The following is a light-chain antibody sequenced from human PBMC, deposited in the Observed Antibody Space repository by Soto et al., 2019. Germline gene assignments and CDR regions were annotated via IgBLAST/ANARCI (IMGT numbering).Light chain of an antibody. CDR3: QQRSDWPWT. CDR2: GAS. Sequence: EIVLTQSPGTLSLSPGERAPLSCRARQSVSSSYLAWYQQKPGQAPRLLIYGASSRATGIPDRFSGSGSGTDFTLTISRLEPEDFAVYYCQQRSDWPWTFGQGTKVDIK. V-gene: IGKV3D-20*02. CDR1: QSVSSSY. J-gene: IGKJ1*01.